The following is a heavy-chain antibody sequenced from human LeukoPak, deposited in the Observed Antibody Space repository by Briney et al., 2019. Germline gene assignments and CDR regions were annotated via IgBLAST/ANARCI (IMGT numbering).Heavy chain of an antibody. Sequence: GGSLRLSCAASGFTFSSYGMHWVRQAPGKGLEWVAVISYDGSNKYYADSVKGRFTISRDNSKNTLYLQMNRLRAEDTAVYYCAKDAIKALGFDYWGQGTLVTVSS. CDR2: ISYDGSNK. CDR1: GFTFSSYG. J-gene: IGHJ4*02. V-gene: IGHV3-30*18. D-gene: IGHD7-27*01. CDR3: AKDAIKALGFDY.